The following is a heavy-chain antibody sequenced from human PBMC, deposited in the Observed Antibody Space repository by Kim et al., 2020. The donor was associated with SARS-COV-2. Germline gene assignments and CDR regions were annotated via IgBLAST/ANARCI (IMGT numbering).Heavy chain of an antibody. CDR3: ARDRRYYYDSSGYYPVYY. CDR1: GGSFSGYY. Sequence: SETLSLTCAVYGGSFSGYYWSWIRQPPGKGLEWIGEINHSGSTNYNPSLKSRVTISVDTSKNQFSLKLSSVTAADTAVYYCARDRRYYYDSSGYYPVYY. J-gene: IGHJ6*01. V-gene: IGHV4-34*01. D-gene: IGHD3-22*01. CDR2: INHSGST.